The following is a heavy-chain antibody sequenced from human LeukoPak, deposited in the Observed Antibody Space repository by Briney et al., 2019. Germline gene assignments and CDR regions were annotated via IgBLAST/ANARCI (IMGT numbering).Heavy chain of an antibody. Sequence: TSETLSLTCAVSADSFSSHYWTWIRQSPGKGLEWIGYISYMGSTNYNPSLKSRVTISIDTSKNHFSLKLNSVTAADTAVYYCGSGVTIPMDGRFDAFDIWRQGTMVTVSS. V-gene: IGHV4-59*08. D-gene: IGHD3-9*01. CDR1: ADSFSSHY. J-gene: IGHJ3*02. CDR2: ISYMGST. CDR3: GSGVTIPMDGRFDAFDI.